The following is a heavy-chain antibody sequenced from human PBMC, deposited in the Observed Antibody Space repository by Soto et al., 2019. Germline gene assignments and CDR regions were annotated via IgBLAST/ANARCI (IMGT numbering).Heavy chain of an antibody. Sequence: QVQLVQSGAEVKKPGSSVKVSCKASGGIFTRYDIRWVRQAPGQGLEWMGAIIPIFGTASYAQKFQGRVTITADASTSTAYMELSSLRSEDTAIYYCAINEGRDVSNFDYWGQGTLVTVSS. CDR1: GGIFTRYD. D-gene: IGHD2-15*01. V-gene: IGHV1-69*01. CDR2: IIPIFGTA. J-gene: IGHJ4*02. CDR3: AINEGRDVSNFDY.